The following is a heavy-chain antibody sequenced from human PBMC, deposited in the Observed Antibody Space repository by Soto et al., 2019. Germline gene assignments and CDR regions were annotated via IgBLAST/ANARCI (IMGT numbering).Heavy chain of an antibody. CDR3: ARDPGSGSYYGWFDP. Sequence: SETLSLTCSFSGCSISSGYWTWIRQPPGKGLEWIGYIYYSGSTNYNPSLKSRVTISVDTSKNQFSLKLSSVTAADTAVYYCARDPGSGSYYGWFDPWGQGTLVTVSS. CDR1: GCSISSGY. V-gene: IGHV4-59*01. D-gene: IGHD3-10*01. CDR2: IYYSGST. J-gene: IGHJ5*02.